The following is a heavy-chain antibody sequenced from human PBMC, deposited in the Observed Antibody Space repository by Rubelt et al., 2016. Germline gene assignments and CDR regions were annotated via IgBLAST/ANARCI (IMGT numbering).Heavy chain of an antibody. CDR2: ISGSGGST. J-gene: IGHJ4*02. CDR3: TTEAGSGWVDY. V-gene: IGHV3-23*01. Sequence: SGFTFSSYAMSWVRQAPGKGLEWVSGISGSGGSTHHADSVKGRFTISRDNSKNTLYLQMNSLRAADTAVYYCTTEAGSGWVDYWGQGTLVTVSS. D-gene: IGHD6-19*01. CDR1: GFTFSSYA.